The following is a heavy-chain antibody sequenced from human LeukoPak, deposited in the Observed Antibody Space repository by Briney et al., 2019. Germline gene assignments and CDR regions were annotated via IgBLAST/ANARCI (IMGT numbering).Heavy chain of an antibody. V-gene: IGHV3-30*18. D-gene: IGHD6-13*01. CDR1: GFTFSSYG. CDR2: ISYDGSNK. J-gene: IGHJ3*02. CDR3: AKGFSAAYSSSWFGAFDI. Sequence: GRSLRLSCAASGFTFSSYGMHWVRQAPGKGLEWVAVISYDGSNKYYADSVKGRFTISRDNSKNTLYLQMNSLRAEDTAVYYCAKGFSAAYSSSWFGAFDIWGQGTMVTVSS.